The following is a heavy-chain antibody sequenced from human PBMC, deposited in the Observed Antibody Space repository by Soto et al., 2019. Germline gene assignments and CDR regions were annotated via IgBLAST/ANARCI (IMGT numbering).Heavy chain of an antibody. J-gene: IGHJ4*02. CDR3: ARTAPMDAGDKYYYDF. D-gene: IGHD3-16*01. CDR1: GGTFSALG. CDR2: IIPFFGTA. Sequence: AVKVSCNPSGGTFSALGISSVRQAPGEGLEWMGWIIPFFGTAEYSQKFEDRITITADESTKTVYMDLRSLTSEDTAIYYCARTAPMDAGDKYYYDFWGQGALLTVSS. V-gene: IGHV1-69*13.